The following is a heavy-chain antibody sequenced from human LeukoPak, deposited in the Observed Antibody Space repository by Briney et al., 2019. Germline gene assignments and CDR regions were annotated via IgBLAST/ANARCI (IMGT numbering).Heavy chain of an antibody. V-gene: IGHV4-39*07. CDR2: IYYSGSI. Sequence: PSETLSLTCSVPGVSISSSFYYFGWIRQPPGKGLEWIGFIYYSGSIYYNPSLKSRVTMSVDTSKNQFSLKLSSVTAVDTAVYYCARTTITGTTVVAFDIWGQGTMVTVSS. J-gene: IGHJ3*02. CDR3: ARTTITGTTVVAFDI. CDR1: GVSISSSFYY. D-gene: IGHD1-20*01.